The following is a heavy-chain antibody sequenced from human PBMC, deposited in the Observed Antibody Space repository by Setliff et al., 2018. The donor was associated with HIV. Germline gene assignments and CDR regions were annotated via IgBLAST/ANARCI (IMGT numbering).Heavy chain of an antibody. CDR1: GYTFINYG. D-gene: IGHD2-2*01. CDR2: ISVYNGNT. Sequence: ASVKVSCKTSGYTFINYGIHWVRQAPGQGLEWMGWISVYNGNTNYAEKFQGRVTMTTDTSTSTAYMDLRSLRADDTAMYYCATQPGLDYWGQGTLVTVSS. J-gene: IGHJ4*02. CDR3: ATQPGLDY. V-gene: IGHV1-18*01.